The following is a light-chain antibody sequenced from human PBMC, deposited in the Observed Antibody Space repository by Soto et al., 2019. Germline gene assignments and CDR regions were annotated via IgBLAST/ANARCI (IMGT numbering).Light chain of an antibody. CDR3: QQYGNSPRYS. CDR1: QSVDSRY. Sequence: DIVLTQSPGTLSLSPGERATLSCRASQSVDSRYLAWYQQKPGQAPRLRSYAVSSRATGIPDRFSGSGSGTDLTLTISRLEPEDFADYYSQQYGNSPRYSFGQGTMLEIK. J-gene: IGKJ2*03. V-gene: IGKV3-20*01. CDR2: AVS.